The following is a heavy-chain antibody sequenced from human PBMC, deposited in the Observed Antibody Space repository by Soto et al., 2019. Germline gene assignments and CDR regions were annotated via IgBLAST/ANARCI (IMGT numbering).Heavy chain of an antibody. J-gene: IGHJ4*02. Sequence: SETLSLTCAVSGYSISSYYYWGWIRQPPGKGLEWIATIYHSGSTYYNPSLKSRVTISLDTSKNQFSLRLSSVTAADTAVYYCARVLGEDTAMVTDYWGQGTLVTVSS. CDR2: IYHSGST. V-gene: IGHV4-38-2*01. CDR3: ARVLGEDTAMVTDY. CDR1: GYSISSYYY. D-gene: IGHD5-18*01.